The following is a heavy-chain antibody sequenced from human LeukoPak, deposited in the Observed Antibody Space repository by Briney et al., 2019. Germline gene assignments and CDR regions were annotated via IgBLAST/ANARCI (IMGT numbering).Heavy chain of an antibody. V-gene: IGHV3-21*01. CDR2: ITSSGSYI. J-gene: IGHJ4*02. Sequence: PGGSPRLSCAASGFTFSDYSMNWVRQAPGKGLEWVSSITSSGSYIYHADSVKGRFTISRDNAKNSLYLQMNSLRAEDTAVYYCARDGQAYYYDSTNPDYWGQGTLVTVSS. CDR3: ARDGQAYYYDSTNPDY. CDR1: GFTFSDYS. D-gene: IGHD3-22*01.